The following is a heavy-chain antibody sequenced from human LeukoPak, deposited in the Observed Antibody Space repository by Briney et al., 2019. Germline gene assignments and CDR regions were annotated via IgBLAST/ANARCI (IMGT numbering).Heavy chain of an antibody. CDR1: GFTFSSYA. V-gene: IGHV3-48*01. D-gene: IGHD3-22*01. J-gene: IGHJ3*02. Sequence: GGSLRLSCAASGFTFSSYAMSWVRQAPGKGLEWVSYISSSSSTIYYADSVKGRFTISRDNAKNSLYLQMNSLRAEDTAVYYCARGRVGYYDSSGYAFDIWGQGTMVTVSS. CDR2: ISSSSSTI. CDR3: ARGRVGYYDSSGYAFDI.